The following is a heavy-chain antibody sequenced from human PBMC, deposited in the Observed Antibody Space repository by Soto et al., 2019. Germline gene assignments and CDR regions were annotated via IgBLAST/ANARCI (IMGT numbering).Heavy chain of an antibody. J-gene: IGHJ4*02. CDR3: ARAVRGSYYDY. CDR2: IYYSGST. CDR1: GGSISSGDYY. Sequence: SETLSLTCTVSGGSISSGDYYWSWIRQPPGKGLEWIGYIYYSGSTYYNPSPKSRVTISVDTSKNQFSLKLSSVTAADTAVYYCARAVRGSYYDYWGQRTLVTVSS. V-gene: IGHV4-30-4*01. D-gene: IGHD1-26*01.